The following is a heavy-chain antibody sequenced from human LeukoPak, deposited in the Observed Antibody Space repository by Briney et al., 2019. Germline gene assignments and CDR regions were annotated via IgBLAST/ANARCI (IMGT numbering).Heavy chain of an antibody. CDR3: ARDLGFYGDYYFDY. J-gene: IGHJ4*02. V-gene: IGHV4-59*01. CDR1: GGSISGYY. CDR2: IYYSGST. Sequence: PSETLSLTCTVSGGSISGYYWSWIRQPPGKGLEWIGYIYYSGSTNYNPSLKSRVTISVDTSKNQFSLKLSSVTAADTAVYYCARDLGFYGDYYFDYWGQGTLVTVSS. D-gene: IGHD4-17*01.